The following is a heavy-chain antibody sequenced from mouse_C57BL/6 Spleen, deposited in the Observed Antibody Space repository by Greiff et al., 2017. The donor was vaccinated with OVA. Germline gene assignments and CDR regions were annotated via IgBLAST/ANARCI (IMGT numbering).Heavy chain of an antibody. Sequence: EVKLVESGAELVRPGASVKLSCTASGFNIKDDYMHWVKQRPEQGLEWIGWIDPENGDTEYASKFQGKATITADTSSNTAYLQLSSLTSEDTAVYYCVWFFYAMDYWGQGTSVTVSS. J-gene: IGHJ4*01. V-gene: IGHV14-4*01. CDR1: GFNIKDDY. CDR3: VWFFYAMDY. D-gene: IGHD2-10*02. CDR2: IDPENGDT.